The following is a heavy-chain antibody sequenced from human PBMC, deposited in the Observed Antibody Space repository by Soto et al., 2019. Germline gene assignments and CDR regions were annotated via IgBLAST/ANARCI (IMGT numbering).Heavy chain of an antibody. D-gene: IGHD6-25*01. V-gene: IGHV1-18*01. J-gene: IGHJ4*02. CDR1: GYTFSNNG. CDR3: ARSHAANSHFDY. CDR2: INGYNGNT. Sequence: QVQLVQSGAEVKKPGASVKLSCKASGYTFSNNGINWVRRAPGQGLEWRGWINGYNGNTNYAQKGQGRVTMTTDTSTSTAYMELRSLRSDDTAVYYCARSHAANSHFDYWGQGTLVTVSS.